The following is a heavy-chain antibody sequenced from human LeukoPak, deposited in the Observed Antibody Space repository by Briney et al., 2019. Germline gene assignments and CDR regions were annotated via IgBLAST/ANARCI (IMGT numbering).Heavy chain of an antibody. CDR3: ARGVWDSSSYFDY. CDR1: GFTFSSYS. J-gene: IGHJ4*02. Sequence: GGSLRLSCAASGFTFSSYSMNWVRQAPGKGLEWVSSISSSSSYIYYADSVKGRFTISRDNAKNSLYLQMNSLRAEDTAVYYCARGVWDSSSYFDYWGQGTLVTVSS. D-gene: IGHD6-6*01. V-gene: IGHV3-21*01. CDR2: ISSSSSYI.